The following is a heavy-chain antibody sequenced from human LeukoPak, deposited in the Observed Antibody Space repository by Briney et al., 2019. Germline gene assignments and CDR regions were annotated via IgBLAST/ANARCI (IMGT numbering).Heavy chain of an antibody. CDR1: GGSISSYY. CDR2: IYYSGST. Sequence: PETLSLTCTVSGGSISSYYWSWIRQPPGKGPEWIGYIYYSGSTNYNPSLKSRVTISVDTSKNQFSLKLSSVTAADTAVYYCARVPRYCTNGVCYHYYYGMDVWGQGTTVTVSS. CDR3: ARVPRYCTNGVCYHYYYGMDV. J-gene: IGHJ6*02. V-gene: IGHV4-59*01. D-gene: IGHD2-8*01.